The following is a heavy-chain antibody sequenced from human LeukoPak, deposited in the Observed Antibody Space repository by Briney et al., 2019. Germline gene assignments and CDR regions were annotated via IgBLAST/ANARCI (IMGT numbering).Heavy chain of an antibody. J-gene: IGHJ4*02. D-gene: IGHD1-26*01. V-gene: IGHV3-23*01. CDR2: ISGSGGST. CDR1: GITFSSYA. Sequence: GGSLRLSCAASGITFSSYAMSWVRQAPGKGLEWVSAISGSGGSTYYAGSVKGRFTISRDIAKNTLYLQMNSLRAEDTAVYYCARAQMGAPTDYWGQGTLVTVSS. CDR3: ARAQMGAPTDY.